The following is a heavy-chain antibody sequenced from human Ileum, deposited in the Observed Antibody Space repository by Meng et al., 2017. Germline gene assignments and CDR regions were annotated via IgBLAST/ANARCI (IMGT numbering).Heavy chain of an antibody. Sequence: QVQLQESVPGIVKTSGTLSLTCAVSGTWWSWVRQPPGKGLEWIGEIFQSGRTNYNPSLKSRVTISIDKSKSQISLQLSAVTAADTAVYSCATSNDRDVYYLGYWGQGTLVTVSS. J-gene: IGHJ4*02. CDR3: ATSNDRDVYYLGY. CDR1: GTW. V-gene: IGHV4-4*02. D-gene: IGHD3-22*01. CDR2: IFQSGRT.